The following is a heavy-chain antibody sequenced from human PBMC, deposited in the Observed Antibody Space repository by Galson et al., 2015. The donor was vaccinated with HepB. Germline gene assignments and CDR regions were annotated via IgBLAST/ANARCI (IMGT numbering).Heavy chain of an antibody. CDR2: YVPILDVA. CDR1: GGTFTTYN. Sequence: SVKVSCKASGGTFTTYNINWVRQAPGQGLEWMGRYVPILDVANYAPNFQGRVTITADKSTTTVYLEVHSLRSDDTAVYYCAKNPVYDYYFYAMDVWGKGTTVTVSS. J-gene: IGHJ6*04. D-gene: IGHD2/OR15-2a*01. CDR3: AKNPVYDYYFYAMDV. V-gene: IGHV1-69*02.